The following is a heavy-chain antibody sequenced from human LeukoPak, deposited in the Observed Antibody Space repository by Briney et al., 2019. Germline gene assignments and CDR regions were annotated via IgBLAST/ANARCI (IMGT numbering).Heavy chain of an antibody. CDR1: GFTFSDYA. D-gene: IGHD3-22*01. J-gene: IGHJ5*02. V-gene: IGHV3-48*03. CDR3: ARGLKSQRSGYYYAT. Sequence: GGSLRLSCAASGFTFSDYAMNWVRQAPGKGLEWISYISDRGDTMYYADSVKGRFTISRDSTENSLHLHMNGLRADDTAVYYCARGLKSQRSGYYYATWGQGTLVTVSS. CDR2: ISDRGDTM.